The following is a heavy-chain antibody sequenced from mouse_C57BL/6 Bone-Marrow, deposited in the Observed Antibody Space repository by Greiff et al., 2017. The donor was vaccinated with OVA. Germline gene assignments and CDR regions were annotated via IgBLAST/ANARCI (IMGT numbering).Heavy chain of an antibody. CDR2: IFPGSGST. V-gene: IGHV1-75*01. D-gene: IGHD1-1*01. Sequence: VQVVESGPELVKPGASVKISCKASGYTFTDYYINWVKQRPGQGLEWIGWIFPGSGSTYYNEKFKGKATLTVDKSSSTAYMLLSSLTSEDSAVYFCSYYGSSTRDAMDYWGQGTSVTVSS. CDR3: SYYGSSTRDAMDY. CDR1: GYTFTDYY. J-gene: IGHJ4*01.